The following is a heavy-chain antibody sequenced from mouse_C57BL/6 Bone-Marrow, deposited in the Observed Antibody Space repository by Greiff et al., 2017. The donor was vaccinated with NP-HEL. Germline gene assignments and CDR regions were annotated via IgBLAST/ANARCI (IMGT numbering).Heavy chain of an antibody. V-gene: IGHV5-6*01. CDR2: ISSGGSYT. CDR1: GFTFSSYG. CDR3: ARHTPIAY. Sequence: EVQLVESGGDLVKPGGSLKLSCAASGFTFSSYGMSWVRQTPDKRLEWVATISSGGSYTYYPDSVKGRFTISRDNTKNTLYMQMSSLKSEDTARYYCARHTPIAYWGQGTLVTVSS. J-gene: IGHJ3*01.